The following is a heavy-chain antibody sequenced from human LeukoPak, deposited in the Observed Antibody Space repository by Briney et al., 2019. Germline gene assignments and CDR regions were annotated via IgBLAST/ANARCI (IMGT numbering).Heavy chain of an antibody. J-gene: IGHJ4*02. V-gene: IGHV3-74*01. CDR1: GFTFTRYW. CDR2: TNGDGSDT. D-gene: IGHD5-12*01. Sequence: GGSLRLSCAASGFTFTRYWMHWVRQAPGKGLVWVSCTNGDGSDTSYADSVKGRSTISRDNAKNTLHLQMNSLRVEDTAVYYCVSGYDNTDFEFWGQGTLVTVSS. CDR3: VSGYDNTDFEF.